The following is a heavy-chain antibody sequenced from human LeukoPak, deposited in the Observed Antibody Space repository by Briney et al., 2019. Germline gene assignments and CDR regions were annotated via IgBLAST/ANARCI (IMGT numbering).Heavy chain of an antibody. V-gene: IGHV3-48*03. CDR2: ISSSGSTI. D-gene: IGHD4-17*01. Sequence: GGSLRLSCAASGFTFSSYEMNWDRQAPGKGLEWVSYISSSGSTIYYADSVKGRFTISRDNAKNSLYLQMNSLRAEDTAVYYCARGKTTYYYYGMDVWGQGTTVTVSS. CDR1: GFTFSSYE. J-gene: IGHJ6*02. CDR3: ARGKTTYYYYGMDV.